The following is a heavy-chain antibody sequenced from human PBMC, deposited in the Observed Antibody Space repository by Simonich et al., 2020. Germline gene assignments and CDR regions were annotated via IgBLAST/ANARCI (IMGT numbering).Heavy chain of an antibody. Sequence: QVQLQQWGAGLLKPSETLSLTCAVYGGSFSGYYWSWIRQPPGKGLGWIGEINHSENTNYNPSLKSRVTISVDTSKNQFSLKLSSVTAADTAVYYCARGLRVAAAGTAFQHWGQGTLVTVSS. J-gene: IGHJ1*01. D-gene: IGHD6-13*01. CDR3: ARGLRVAAAGTAFQH. V-gene: IGHV4-34*01. CDR1: GGSFSGYY. CDR2: INHSENT.